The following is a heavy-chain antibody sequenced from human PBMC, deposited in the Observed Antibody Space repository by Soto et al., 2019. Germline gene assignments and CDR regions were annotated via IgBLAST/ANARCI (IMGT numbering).Heavy chain of an antibody. V-gene: IGHV4-34*12. CDR1: GGSVNGYY. J-gene: IGHJ5*02. D-gene: IGHD3-22*01. Sequence: PSETLSLTCAVYGGSVNGYYWNWIRQPPGKGLEWLGRIFYSGSTFYNPALKSRVTFSVDTSKNHFSLKLSSVTAADTAVYYCARHKTTMLTVVSAFDPWGQGTLVTVSS. CDR3: ARHKTTMLTVVSAFDP. CDR2: IFYSGST.